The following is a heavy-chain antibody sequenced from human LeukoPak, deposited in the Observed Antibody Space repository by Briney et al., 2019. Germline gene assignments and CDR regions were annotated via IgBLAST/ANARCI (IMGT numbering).Heavy chain of an antibody. D-gene: IGHD6-19*01. Sequence: ASVKVSCKASGYTFTSYAMHWVCRAPGQRLEWMGWINADNGNTKYSQKFQGRVTITRDTSASTAYMELSSLRSEDTAVYYCARDRRAVADTIDYWGQGTLVTVSS. CDR2: INADNGNT. CDR3: ARDRRAVADTIDY. V-gene: IGHV1-3*01. J-gene: IGHJ4*02. CDR1: GYTFTSYA.